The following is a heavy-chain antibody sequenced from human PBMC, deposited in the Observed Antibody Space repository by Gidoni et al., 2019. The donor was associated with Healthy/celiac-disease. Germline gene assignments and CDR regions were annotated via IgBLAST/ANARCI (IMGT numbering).Heavy chain of an antibody. CDR1: GYTFTSYG. Sequence: QVQLVQSVAEVKKPGASVKVSCKASGYTFTSYGLSWVRQAPGQGLEWMGWISAYNGNTNYAQKLQGRVTMTTDTSTSTAYMERRSLRSDDTAVYYCARLIKYYYGSGSYSQNYYYYYGMDVWGQGTTVTVSS. J-gene: IGHJ6*02. CDR3: ARLIKYYYGSGSYSQNYYYYYGMDV. D-gene: IGHD3-10*01. CDR2: ISAYNGNT. V-gene: IGHV1-18*01.